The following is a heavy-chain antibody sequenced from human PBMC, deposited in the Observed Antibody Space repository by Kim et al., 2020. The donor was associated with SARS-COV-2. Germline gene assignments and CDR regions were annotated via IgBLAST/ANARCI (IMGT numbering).Heavy chain of an antibody. CDR3: ARRPFMADRPFDY. V-gene: IGHV5-51*01. J-gene: IGHJ4*02. D-gene: IGHD2-15*01. Sequence: YSPSFQGQVTISADKSISTAYLQWSSLKASDTAMYYCARRPFMADRPFDYWGQGTLVTVSS.